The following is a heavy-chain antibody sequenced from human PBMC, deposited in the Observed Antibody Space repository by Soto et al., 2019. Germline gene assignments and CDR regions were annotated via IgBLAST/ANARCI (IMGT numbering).Heavy chain of an antibody. CDR2: IIPIFDTA. V-gene: IGHV1-69*13. CDR3: ARATRYSSSSQYYYYGMDV. J-gene: IGHJ6*02. Sequence: GASVKVSCKASGGTFSSYAISWVRQAPGQGLEWMGGIIPIFDTANYAQKFQGRGTITADESTSTAYMELSSLRSEDTAVYYCARATRYSSSSQYYYYGMDVWGQGTTVTVS. CDR1: GGTFSSYA. D-gene: IGHD6-6*01.